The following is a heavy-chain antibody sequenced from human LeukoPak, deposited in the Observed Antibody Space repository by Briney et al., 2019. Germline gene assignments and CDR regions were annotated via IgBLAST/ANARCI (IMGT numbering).Heavy chain of an antibody. Sequence: GGSLRLSCAASGFTFSSSGMHWVRQAPGKGLEGVAFISYDGSNRYYADSVKGRFTISRDNSKNTLYLRMNSLRAEDTAVYYCAKETRGSYSDYWGQGTLVTVSS. D-gene: IGHD5-12*01. CDR3: AKETRGSYSDY. CDR2: ISYDGSNR. J-gene: IGHJ4*02. CDR1: GFTFSSSG. V-gene: IGHV3-30*02.